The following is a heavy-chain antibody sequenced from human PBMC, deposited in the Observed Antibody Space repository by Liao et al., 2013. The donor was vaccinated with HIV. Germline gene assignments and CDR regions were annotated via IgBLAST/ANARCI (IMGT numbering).Heavy chain of an antibody. CDR2: IFHSGIS. CDR3: ATGWGCSGGSCYPLDY. J-gene: IGHJ4*02. D-gene: IGHD2-15*01. Sequence: QLQLQESGSGLVKPSQTLSLTCAVSGGSISSGGYSWTWIRQPPGKGLEWIGYIFHSGISYYTPSLKSRVTISVDRSKNQFSLKLSSVTAADTAVYYCATGWGCSGGSCYPLDYWGQGTLVTVSS. V-gene: IGHV4-30-2*01. CDR1: GGSISSGGYS.